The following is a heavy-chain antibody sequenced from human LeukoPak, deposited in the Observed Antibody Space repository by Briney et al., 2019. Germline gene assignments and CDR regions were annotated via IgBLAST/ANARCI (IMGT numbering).Heavy chain of an antibody. CDR1: GYTFTGYN. Sequence: AAVKVSRKTSGYTFTGYNMHLVRQAPGQRLGWMGSMNTNSGNTNYTQTFQGRVTITRNTSIRTAYMELSSLRSEDTAVYYCARRAVGDSYYYYMDVWGKGTTVSVSS. J-gene: IGHJ6*03. CDR2: MNTNSGNT. CDR3: ARRAVGDSYYYYMDV. V-gene: IGHV1-8*03. D-gene: IGHD6-19*01.